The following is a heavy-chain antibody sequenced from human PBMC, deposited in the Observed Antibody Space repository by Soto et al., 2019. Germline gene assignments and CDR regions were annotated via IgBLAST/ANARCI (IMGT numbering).Heavy chain of an antibody. D-gene: IGHD4-17*01. V-gene: IGHV4-4*02. CDR2: IYYSGST. Sequence: SETLSLTGAGSGGSLSSSSWWSWVRQPPGKALELLGEIYYSGSTKYNLSLNRQVTISADQSKNDFSLRLSSVTAAATAVYYCVHHGGDPYYHDFWGQRMLVTVSS. CDR3: VHHGGDPYYHDF. J-gene: IGHJ4*02. CDR1: GGSLSSSSW.